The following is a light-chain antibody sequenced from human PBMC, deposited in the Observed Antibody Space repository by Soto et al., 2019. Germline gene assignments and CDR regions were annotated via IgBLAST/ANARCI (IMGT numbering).Light chain of an antibody. CDR3: SSFAGGNNPVL. J-gene: IGLJ2*01. CDR1: SSDVGGYNY. CDR2: EVT. V-gene: IGLV2-8*01. Sequence: QSALTQPPSASGSPGQSVTISCTGTSSDVGGYNYVSWYQQHPGKAPKVMIYEVTKRPSGVPDRFSGSKSGNTASLTVSGLQAEDEAAYYCSSFAGGNNPVLFGGGTKRTVL.